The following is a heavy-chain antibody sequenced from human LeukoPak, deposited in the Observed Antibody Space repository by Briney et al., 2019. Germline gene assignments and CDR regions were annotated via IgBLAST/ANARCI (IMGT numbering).Heavy chain of an antibody. D-gene: IGHD3-22*01. CDR2: VKQDGSER. V-gene: IGHV3-7*01. J-gene: IGHJ4*02. CDR3: ARENYYDSSGYYHY. Sequence: GGSLRLSCAASGFNFSSHWMSWVRQAPGKGLEWVANVKQDGSERYYVDSVKGRFTISRDNAKNSLYLQMNSLRAEDTAVYYCARENYYDSSGYYHYWGQGTLVTVSS. CDR1: GFNFSSHW.